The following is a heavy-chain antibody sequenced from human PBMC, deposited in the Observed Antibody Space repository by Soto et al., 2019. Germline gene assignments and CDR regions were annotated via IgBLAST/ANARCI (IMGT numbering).Heavy chain of an antibody. CDR1: GYTFTSYD. J-gene: IGHJ4*02. CDR2: MNPNSGNT. V-gene: IGHV1-8*01. CDR3: ASTANDYGDRD. Sequence: QVQLVQSGAEVKKPGASVKVSCKASGYTFTSYDINCVRQATGQGLEWMGWMNPNSGNTGYAQKFQGRATMTRHTTISTAYMELNSLRSEDTAVYYCASTANDYGDRDWGQGSLVTVSS. D-gene: IGHD4-17*01.